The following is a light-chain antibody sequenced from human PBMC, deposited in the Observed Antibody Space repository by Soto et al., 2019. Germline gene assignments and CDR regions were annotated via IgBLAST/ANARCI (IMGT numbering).Light chain of an antibody. J-gene: IGKJ1*01. CDR1: QGIRND. Sequence: DIQMTQSPSSLSASVGDRVTITCRASQGIRNDVGWYQQRPGKATKRLSYAASTLQPGVQSRFSGSGSWTDFTLTISSLQPEDFATYYCLQHNTYPRTFGQGTKVDIK. V-gene: IGKV1-17*01. CDR2: AAS. CDR3: LQHNTYPRT.